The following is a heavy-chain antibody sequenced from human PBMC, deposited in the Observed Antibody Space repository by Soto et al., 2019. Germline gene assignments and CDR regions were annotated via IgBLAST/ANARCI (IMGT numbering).Heavy chain of an antibody. CDR2: INAGNGNT. Sequence: QVQLVQSGAEVKKPGASVKVSCKASGYTFTSYAMHWVRQAPGQRLEWMGWINAGNGNTKYSQKFQGRVTITRDTSASTAYMELSSLRSEDTAVYYCAAWVATIGGFDYWGQGTLVTVSS. CDR3: AAWVATIGGFDY. D-gene: IGHD5-12*01. CDR1: GYTFTSYA. J-gene: IGHJ4*02. V-gene: IGHV1-3*01.